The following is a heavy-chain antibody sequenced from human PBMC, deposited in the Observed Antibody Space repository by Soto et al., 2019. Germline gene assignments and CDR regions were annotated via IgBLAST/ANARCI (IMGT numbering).Heavy chain of an antibody. Sequence: ASVKVSCKASGGTFSSYTISWVRQAPGQGLEWMGRIIPILGIANYAQKFQGRVTITADKSTSTAYMELSSLRSEDTAVYYCARGYCSGGSCQVADVWGKGTTVTVSS. CDR2: IIPILGIA. J-gene: IGHJ6*04. CDR3: ARGYCSGGSCQVADV. CDR1: GGTFSSYT. V-gene: IGHV1-69*02. D-gene: IGHD2-15*01.